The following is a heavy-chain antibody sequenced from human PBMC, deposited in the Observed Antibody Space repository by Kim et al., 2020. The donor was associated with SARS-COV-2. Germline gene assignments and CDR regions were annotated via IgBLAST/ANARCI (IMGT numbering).Heavy chain of an antibody. CDR2: IYYSGST. D-gene: IGHD7-27*01. J-gene: IGHJ4*02. CDR1: GGSVSSGSYY. Sequence: SETLSLTCTVSGGSVSSGSYYWSWIRQPPGKGLEWIGYIYYSGSTNYNPSLKSRVTISVDTSKNQFSLKLSSVTAADTAVYYCARSNFPDFDYWGQGTLVTVSS. CDR3: ARSNFPDFDY. V-gene: IGHV4-61*01.